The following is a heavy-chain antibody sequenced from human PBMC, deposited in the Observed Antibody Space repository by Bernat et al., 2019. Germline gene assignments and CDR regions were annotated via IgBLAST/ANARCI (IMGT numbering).Heavy chain of an antibody. CDR1: GFTFSSYA. J-gene: IGHJ4*02. V-gene: IGHV3-15*01. Sequence: EVQLLESGGGLVQPGGSLRLSCAASGFTFSSYAMSWVRQAPGKGLEWVGRIKSKTDGGTTDYAAPVKGRFTISRDDSKNTLYLQMNSLKTEDTAVYYCTTDDSSGYYPSFDYWGQGTLVTVSS. CDR3: TTDDSSGYYPSFDY. CDR2: IKSKTDGGTT. D-gene: IGHD3-22*01.